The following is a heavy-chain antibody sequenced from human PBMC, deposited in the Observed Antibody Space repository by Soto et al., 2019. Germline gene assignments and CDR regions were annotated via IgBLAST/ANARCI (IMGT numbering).Heavy chain of an antibody. D-gene: IGHD3-3*01. Sequence: ASVKVSCKASGYTFTSYDINWVRQATGQGLEWMGWMNPNSGNTGYAQKFQGRVTMTRNTSISTAYMELSSLRSEDTAVYYFTRGVGDDFWSGYYYYYYMDVSGKGTTVTVSS. J-gene: IGHJ6*03. CDR2: MNPNSGNT. V-gene: IGHV1-8*01. CDR1: GYTFTSYD. CDR3: TRGVGDDFWSGYYYYYYMDV.